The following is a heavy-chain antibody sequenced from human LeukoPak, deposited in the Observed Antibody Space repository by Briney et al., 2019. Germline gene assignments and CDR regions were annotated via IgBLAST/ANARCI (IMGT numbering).Heavy chain of an antibody. V-gene: IGHV3-23*01. CDR1: GFTFSSYA. CDR3: AKDLYDFRDSILDY. Sequence: GGSLRLSCAASGFTFSSYAMSWVRQAPGKGLEWISAISGSGGSTYYADSVKGRFTISRDNSKNTLYLRMNSLRAEDTATYYCAKDLYDFRDSILDYWGQGTLVTVSS. D-gene: IGHD3-16*01. J-gene: IGHJ4*02. CDR2: ISGSGGST.